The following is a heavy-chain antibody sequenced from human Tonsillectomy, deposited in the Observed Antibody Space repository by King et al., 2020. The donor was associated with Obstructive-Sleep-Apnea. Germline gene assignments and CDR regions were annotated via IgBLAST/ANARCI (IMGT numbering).Heavy chain of an antibody. CDR3: ARELVVSGRFSMVRGVPHEHYYYNGMDV. J-gene: IGHJ6*02. CDR1: GGSIRSHY. V-gene: IGHV4-59*11. Sequence: VQLQESGPGLVKPSETLSLTCSVSGGSIRSHYWTCLRQSPAKGLEWIGYIDNSGSTTYNPSLESRVTISIDTSKNQFSLKLTSVTSADTAVYYCARELVVSGRFSMVRGVPHEHYYYNGMDVWGQGTTVTVSS. CDR2: IDNSGST. D-gene: IGHD3-10*01.